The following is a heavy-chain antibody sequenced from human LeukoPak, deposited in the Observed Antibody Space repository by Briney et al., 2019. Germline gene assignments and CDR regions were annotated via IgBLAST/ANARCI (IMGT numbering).Heavy chain of an antibody. V-gene: IGHV1-69*05. Sequence: ASVKVSCKASGGTFSSYAISWVRQAPGQGLEWMGGIIPIFGTANYAQKFQGRVTITTDESTSTAYMELSSLRSEDTTVYYCARGEEYCSGGSGYVLFDYRGQGTLVTVSS. D-gene: IGHD2-15*01. CDR2: IIPIFGTA. CDR3: ARGEEYCSGGSGYVLFDY. CDR1: GGTFSSYA. J-gene: IGHJ4*02.